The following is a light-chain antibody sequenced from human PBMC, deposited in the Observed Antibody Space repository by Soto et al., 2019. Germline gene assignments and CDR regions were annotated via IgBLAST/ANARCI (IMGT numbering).Light chain of an antibody. J-gene: IGKJ3*01. Sequence: DIQMTQSPSSLSASVGDRVTITCQASQDINNYLNWYQQKPGKAPKLLIYDASSLETGVPSRFSGSGSGPDFTFTISSLQPEDIATYYCQQYDDLPFTFGPGTKVDIE. CDR2: DAS. V-gene: IGKV1-33*01. CDR3: QQYDDLPFT. CDR1: QDINNY.